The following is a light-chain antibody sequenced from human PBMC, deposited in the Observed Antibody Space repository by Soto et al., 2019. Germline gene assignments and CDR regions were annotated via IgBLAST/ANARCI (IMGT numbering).Light chain of an antibody. V-gene: IGKV3-15*01. J-gene: IGKJ4*01. CDR2: GAS. CDR3: QQYINRLT. CDR1: QSVSSN. Sequence: EIVMTQSPATLSVSPGERATLSCRASQSVSSNLAWYQQKPGQAPRLLIYGASTRATGIPARFSGSGSGTEFTLTISSLQSEDFAVYYCQQYINRLTFGGGTKV.